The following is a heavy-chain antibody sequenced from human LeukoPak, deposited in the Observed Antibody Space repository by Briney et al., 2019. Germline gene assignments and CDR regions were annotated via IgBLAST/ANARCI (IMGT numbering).Heavy chain of an antibody. CDR3: ARDYADRTYYDFWSGYYPDY. J-gene: IGHJ4*02. D-gene: IGHD3-3*01. V-gene: IGHV3-20*04. CDR2: MNWNGGST. Sequence: GGSLRLSCAASGFTFDDYGMSWVRQAPGKGLEWVSGMNWNGGSTGYADSVKGRFTISRDNAKNSLYLQMNSLRAEDTALYYCARDYADRTYYDFWSGYYPDYRGQGTLVTVSS. CDR1: GFTFDDYG.